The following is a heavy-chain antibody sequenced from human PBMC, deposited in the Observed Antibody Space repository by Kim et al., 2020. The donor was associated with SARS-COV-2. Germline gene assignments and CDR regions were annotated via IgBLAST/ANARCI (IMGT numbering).Heavy chain of an antibody. CDR2: TLYDGNNK. D-gene: IGHD3-22*01. J-gene: IGHJ4*02. CDR3: AKVDYFNSRGYYNQGFDY. V-gene: IGHV3-30*18. Sequence: GGSLRLSCVASGFTFSNYGVHWVRQAPGKGLEWVAGTLYDGNNKYYADSVKGRFTITKDNSKNTLSLQMDSLRVEDTAVYYCAKVDYFNSRGYYNQGFDYWGQGTLVTVSS. CDR1: GFTFSNYG.